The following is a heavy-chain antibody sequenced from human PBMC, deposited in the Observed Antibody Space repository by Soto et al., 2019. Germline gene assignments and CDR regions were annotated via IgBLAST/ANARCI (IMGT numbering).Heavy chain of an antibody. CDR1: GFTFSSYG. J-gene: IGHJ4*02. V-gene: IGHV3-33*01. Sequence: QVQLVESGGGVVQPGRSLRLSCAASGFTFSSYGMHWVRQAPGKGLEWVAVIWYDGSNEYYADSVKGRFTISRDNSKNPLYLQMNGVRAEDTAVDYCGREAGGYWGQGTLVIVSS. CDR3: GREAGGY. D-gene: IGHD3-16*01. CDR2: IWYDGSNE.